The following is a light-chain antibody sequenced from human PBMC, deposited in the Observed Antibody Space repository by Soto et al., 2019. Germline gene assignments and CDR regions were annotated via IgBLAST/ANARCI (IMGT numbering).Light chain of an antibody. J-gene: IGLJ3*02. CDR3: CSYVDTDTWV. CDR2: GVS. Sequence: QSVLTQPRSVSGSPGQSATISCTVTNSDVGGYNYVSWYQQYPGKAPKLMISGVSERPSGVPDRFSGSKSGNTASLTISGLQAEDEADYYCCSYVDTDTWVFGGGTKVTVL. CDR1: NSDVGGYNY. V-gene: IGLV2-11*01.